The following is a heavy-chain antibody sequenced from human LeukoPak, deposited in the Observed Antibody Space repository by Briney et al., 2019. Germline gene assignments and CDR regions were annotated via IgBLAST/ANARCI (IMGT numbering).Heavy chain of an antibody. D-gene: IGHD1-26*01. CDR1: GASISSGGFY. CDR2: IYYSGST. CDR3: ARSRVGP. V-gene: IGHV4-31*03. J-gene: IGHJ5*02. Sequence: SESLSLTCIVSGASISSGGFYWSWIRQHPGKGLEWIGHIYYSGSTYYNPSLKSRVSISVDTSKNQFSLKLSSVTAADTAVYYCARSRVGPWGQGTLVTVSS.